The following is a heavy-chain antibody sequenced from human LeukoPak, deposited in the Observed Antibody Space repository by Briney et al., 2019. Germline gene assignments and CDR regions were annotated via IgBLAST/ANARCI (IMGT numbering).Heavy chain of an antibody. J-gene: IGHJ4*02. CDR1: GFTFSSYA. CDR3: AKDSTFQAVTTYYFDY. D-gene: IGHD4-17*01. Sequence: GGSLRLSCAASGFTFSSYAMTWVRQAPGKGLEWVSAISGSGARTYYADSVKGRFTISRDNSKNTLYLQMNSLRAEDTAVYYCAKDSTFQAVTTYYFDYWGQGTLVTVSS. V-gene: IGHV3-23*01. CDR2: ISGSGART.